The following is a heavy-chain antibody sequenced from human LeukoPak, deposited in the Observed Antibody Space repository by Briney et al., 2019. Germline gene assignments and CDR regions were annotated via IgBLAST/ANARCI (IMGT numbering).Heavy chain of an antibody. Sequence: ASVKVSCKASGYTFTSYGISWVRQAPGQGLEWMGWISAYNGNTNYAQKLQGRVTMTTDTSTSTAYMKLRSLRSDDTAVYYCARDSWYCSSTSCYPIDYWGQGTLVTVSS. CDR1: GYTFTSYG. D-gene: IGHD2-2*01. V-gene: IGHV1-18*01. J-gene: IGHJ4*02. CDR3: ARDSWYCSSTSCYPIDY. CDR2: ISAYNGNT.